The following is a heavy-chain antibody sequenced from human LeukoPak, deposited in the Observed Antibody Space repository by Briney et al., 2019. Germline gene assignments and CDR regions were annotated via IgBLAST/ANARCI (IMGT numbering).Heavy chain of an antibody. J-gene: IGHJ4*02. D-gene: IGHD3-22*01. V-gene: IGHV1-2*02. Sequence: ASVKVSCKASGYTFTGYYMHWVRQAPGQGLEWMGWINPNSGGTNYAQKFQGRVTMTRDTSISTAYMELSRLRSDDTAVYYCARALGSGYYRPSDFDYWGQGTLVTVSS. CDR3: ARALGSGYYRPSDFDY. CDR2: INPNSGGT. CDR1: GYTFTGYY.